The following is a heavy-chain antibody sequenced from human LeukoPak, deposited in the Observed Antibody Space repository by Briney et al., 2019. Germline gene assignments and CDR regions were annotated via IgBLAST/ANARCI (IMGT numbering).Heavy chain of an antibody. V-gene: IGHV3-30-3*01. Sequence: GGSLRLSCAVSGFTFSSSWMHWVRQAPGKGLEWVAIISYDGSNKYYADSVKGRFTISRDNSKNTLYLQMNSLRAEDTAVYYCARDSSSSSSAGYFDYWGQGTLVTVSS. CDR3: ARDSSSSSSAGYFDY. CDR1: GFTFSSSW. CDR2: ISYDGSNK. D-gene: IGHD6-13*01. J-gene: IGHJ4*02.